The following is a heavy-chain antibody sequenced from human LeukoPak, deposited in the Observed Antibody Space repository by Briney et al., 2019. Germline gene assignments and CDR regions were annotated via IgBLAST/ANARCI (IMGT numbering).Heavy chain of an antibody. CDR1: GFTFTSYS. D-gene: IGHD5-18*01. CDR3: ARDAVDTANAV. V-gene: IGHV3-74*01. CDR2: INSDGSIT. Sequence: GGSLRLSCAASGFTFTSYSMNWVRQAPGKGLVWVSHINSDGSITSYADSVKGRFTISRDNAKNTLYLQMNSLRAEDTAVYYCARDAVDTANAVWGQGTTVTVSS. J-gene: IGHJ6*02.